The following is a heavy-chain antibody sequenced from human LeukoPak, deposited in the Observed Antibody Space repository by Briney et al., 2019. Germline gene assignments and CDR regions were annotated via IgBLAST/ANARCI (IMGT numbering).Heavy chain of an antibody. D-gene: IGHD5-24*01. CDR1: GFTFSSYW. V-gene: IGHV3-7*04. Sequence: GGSLRHSCAASGFTFSSYWMSWVRQAPGKGLEWVANIKQDGSKKSYVDSVKGRFTISRDNAKNSLYLQMNSLRAEDTAIYYCTRVGYIDEGIDYWGQGTLVTVSS. J-gene: IGHJ4*02. CDR3: TRVGYIDEGIDY. CDR2: IKQDGSKK.